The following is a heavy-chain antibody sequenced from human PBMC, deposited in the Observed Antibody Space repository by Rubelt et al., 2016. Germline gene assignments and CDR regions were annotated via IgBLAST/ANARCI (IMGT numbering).Heavy chain of an antibody. CDR2: INHSGST. V-gene: IGHV4-34*01. D-gene: IGHD6-19*01. J-gene: IGHJ4*02. CDR1: GGSFSGYY. CDR3: ARAGDPQQWLDNYFDY. Sequence: QVQLQQWGAGLLKPSETLSLTCAVYGGSFSGYYWSWIRQPPGKGLEWIGEINHSGSTNYNPSLKSRVTISVDTSKNQFSRKLGSVTAADPAVYYCARAGDPQQWLDNYFDYWGQGTLVTVSS.